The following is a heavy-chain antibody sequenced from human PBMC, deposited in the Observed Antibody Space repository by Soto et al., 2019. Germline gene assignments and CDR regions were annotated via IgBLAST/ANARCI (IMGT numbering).Heavy chain of an antibody. J-gene: IGHJ6*02. CDR2: IIPIFGTA. CDR1: GGTFSKYA. CDR3: ARAAYCGGDCYSTHYYYYYGMDV. Sequence: SVKVSCKASGGTFSKYAISWVRQAPGQGLEWMGGIIPIFGTANYAQKFQGRVTITADESTSTAYMELSSLRSEDTAVYYCARAAYCGGDCYSTHYYYYYGMDVWGQGTTVTSP. D-gene: IGHD2-21*02. V-gene: IGHV1-69*13.